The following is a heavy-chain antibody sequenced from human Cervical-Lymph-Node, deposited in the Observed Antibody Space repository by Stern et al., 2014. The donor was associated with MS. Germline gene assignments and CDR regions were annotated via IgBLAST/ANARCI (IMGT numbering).Heavy chain of an antibody. D-gene: IGHD5-24*01. CDR1: GFTFSSYG. CDR2: AWYDGSTA. Sequence: VQSGTSLRLSCAASGFTFSSYGMHWVRQAPGKGLEWVAPAWYDGSTAYYTNSVKGRFTISRDNSKNTLSLQMNSLTAEDTAVYYCARGHIPYAYNYLFDYWGQGTLVTVSS. V-gene: IGHV3-33*01. CDR3: ARGHIPYAYNYLFDY. J-gene: IGHJ4*02.